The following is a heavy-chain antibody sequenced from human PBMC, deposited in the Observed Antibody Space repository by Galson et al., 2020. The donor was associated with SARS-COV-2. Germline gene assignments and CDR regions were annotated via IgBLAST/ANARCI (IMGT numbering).Heavy chain of an antibody. J-gene: IGHJ6*02. CDR2: IYYSGST. CDR3: ATGGMFSYSSSWYRLGLNYYYYGMDV. V-gene: IGHV4-39*01. D-gene: IGHD6-13*01. Sequence: SETLSLTCTVSGGSISSSSYYWGWIRQPPGKGLEWIGSIYYSGSTYYNPSLKSRVTISVDTSKNQFSLKLSSVTAADTAVYYCATGGMFSYSSSWYRLGLNYYYYGMDVWGQGTTVTVSS. CDR1: GGSISSSSYY.